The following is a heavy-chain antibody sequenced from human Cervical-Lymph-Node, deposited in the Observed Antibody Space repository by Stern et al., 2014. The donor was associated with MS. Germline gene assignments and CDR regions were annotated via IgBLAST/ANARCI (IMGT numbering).Heavy chain of an antibody. D-gene: IGHD2-2*02. J-gene: IGHJ4*02. V-gene: IGHV3-15*01. CDR1: GFTFADSW. Sequence: EVQLLESGGGLVKPGGSLRLSCTAPGFTFADSWITWVRQAPGKGLEWVGRIKSKADGGTAEYAAPVKGRFIMSGDDSETTVFLEMSGLRTEDTAVYYCCTTYTDWGQGTLVTVSS. CDR3: CTTYTD. CDR2: IKSKADGGTA.